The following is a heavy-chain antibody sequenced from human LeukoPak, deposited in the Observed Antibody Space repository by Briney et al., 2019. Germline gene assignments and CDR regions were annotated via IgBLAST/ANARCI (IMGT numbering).Heavy chain of an antibody. J-gene: IGHJ4*02. CDR1: GYTLTELS. CDR3: ATGLIHAIFGVVITNYYFDY. D-gene: IGHD3-3*01. V-gene: IGHV1-24*01. CDR2: FDPEDGET. Sequence: ASVKVSCKVSGYTLTELSMHWVRQAPGKGLEWMGGFDPEDGETIYAQKFQGRVTMTEDTSTDTAYMELSSLRSEDTAVYYCATGLIHAIFGVVITNYYFDYWGQGTLVTVSS.